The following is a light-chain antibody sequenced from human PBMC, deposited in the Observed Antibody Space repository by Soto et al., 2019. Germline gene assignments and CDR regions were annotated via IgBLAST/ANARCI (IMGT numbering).Light chain of an antibody. CDR1: SSDVGAYNY. CDR3: SSYTTSSTVV. Sequence: QSALTQPASVSGSPGQSITISCTGTSSDVGAYNYVSWYHQHPGKVPKVLIYEVSNRPPGVSDRFSGSKSGNTASLTISGLQAEDEADFYCSSYTTSSTVVFGGGTQLTVL. J-gene: IGLJ2*01. CDR2: EVS. V-gene: IGLV2-14*01.